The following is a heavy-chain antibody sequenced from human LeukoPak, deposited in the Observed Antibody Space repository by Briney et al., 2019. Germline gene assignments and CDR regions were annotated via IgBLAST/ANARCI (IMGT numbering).Heavy chain of an antibody. CDR1: GFTFGDYA. Sequence: GGSLRLSCTASGFTFGDYAMSWVRQAPGEGLEWVGFIRSKAYGGTTEYAASVKGRFIMSRDDSKSIAYLQMNSLKTEDTAVYYCTRDGSGSYLVAPFDYWGQGTLVTVSS. V-gene: IGHV3-49*04. CDR3: TRDGSGSYLVAPFDY. J-gene: IGHJ4*02. D-gene: IGHD3-10*01. CDR2: IRSKAYGGTT.